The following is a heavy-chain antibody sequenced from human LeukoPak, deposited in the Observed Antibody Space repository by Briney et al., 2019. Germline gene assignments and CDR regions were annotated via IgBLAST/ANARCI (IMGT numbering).Heavy chain of an antibody. CDR2: INLSGST. CDR3: ARGGHDFWSGYYRSYYYYYMDV. CDR1: GGSFSGYY. Sequence: SETLSLTCAVYGGSFSGYYWSWIRQPPGKGLEWIGEINLSGSTNYNPSPKSRVTIPVDTSKNQFSLKLSSVTAAETAVYYCARGGHDFWSGYYRSYYYYYMDVWGKGTTVTVSS. D-gene: IGHD3-3*01. V-gene: IGHV4-34*01. J-gene: IGHJ6*03.